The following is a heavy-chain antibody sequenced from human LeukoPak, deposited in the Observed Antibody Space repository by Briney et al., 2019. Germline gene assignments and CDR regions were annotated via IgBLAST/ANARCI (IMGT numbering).Heavy chain of an antibody. CDR1: AFTFSVYA. D-gene: IGHD1-26*01. V-gene: IGHV3-30*08. Sequence: GGSLRLSCAASAFTFSVYASHWVRQAPGKGLEWVAVLSYDGSDAYYADSVRGRFTVSGDKLKNTMYLQMNSLRTEDTAVYYCARRPGPTAGPRNPFDIWGQGTLVTVSS. CDR2: LSYDGSDA. J-gene: IGHJ3*02. CDR3: ARRPGPTAGPRNPFDI.